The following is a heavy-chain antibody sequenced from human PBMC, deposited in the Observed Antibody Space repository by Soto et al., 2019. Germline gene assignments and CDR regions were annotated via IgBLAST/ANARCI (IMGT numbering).Heavy chain of an antibody. D-gene: IGHD2-15*01. V-gene: IGHV3-23*01. CDR2: ISGSGGST. J-gene: IGHJ5*02. CDR3: AKTPFSKMVAATTNWFDP. CDR1: GFTFSSYA. Sequence: EVQLLESGGGLVQPGGSLRLSCAASGFTFSSYAMSWVRQAPGKGLEWVSAISGSGGSTYYADSVKGRFTISRDNSKNTLYLQMNSLRAEDTAVYYCAKTPFSKMVAATTNWFDPWGQGTLVTVSS.